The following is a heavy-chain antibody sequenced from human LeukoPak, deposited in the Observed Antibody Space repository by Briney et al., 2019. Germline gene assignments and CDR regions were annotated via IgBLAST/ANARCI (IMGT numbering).Heavy chain of an antibody. CDR2: ISGSGGST. D-gene: IGHD1-14*01. J-gene: IGHJ6*03. V-gene: IGHV3-23*01. CDR1: GFTFSSYA. Sequence: GGSLRLSCAASGFTFSSYAMSWVRQATGKGLEWVSAISGSGGSTYYADSVKGRFTISRDNSKNTLYLQMNSLRAEDTAVYYCAKDHRDYYYYYMDVWGKGTTVTISS. CDR3: AKDHRDYYYYYMDV.